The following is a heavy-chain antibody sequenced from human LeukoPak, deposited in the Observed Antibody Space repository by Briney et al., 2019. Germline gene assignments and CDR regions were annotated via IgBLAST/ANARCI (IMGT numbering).Heavy chain of an antibody. V-gene: IGHV3-21*06. D-gene: IGHD7-27*01. CDR3: AREEGGKLGIDYYFDY. CDR1: GFTLSSYS. J-gene: IGHJ4*02. Sequence: GGSLRLSCAASGFTLSSYSMNWVRQAPGKGLEWVSSISSSSIYIYYADSVKGRFTISRDNAKNSLYLQMNSLRAEDTAMYYCAREEGGKLGIDYYFDYWGQGTLVTVSS. CDR2: ISSSSIYI.